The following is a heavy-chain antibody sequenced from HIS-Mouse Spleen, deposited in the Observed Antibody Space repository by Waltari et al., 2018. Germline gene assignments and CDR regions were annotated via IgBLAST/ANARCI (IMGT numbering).Heavy chain of an antibody. CDR3: AREIPYSSSWYDWYFDL. Sequence: QLQLQESGPGLVKPSETLSLTCTVSGGSIRSSSYYWGWFRQLPGKGLEWIGSIYYSGSTYYNPSLKSRVTISVDTSKNQFSLKLSSVTAADTAVYYCAREIPYSSSWYDWYFDLWGRGTLVTVSS. CDR1: GGSIRSSSYY. CDR2: IYYSGST. D-gene: IGHD6-13*01. V-gene: IGHV4-39*07. J-gene: IGHJ2*01.